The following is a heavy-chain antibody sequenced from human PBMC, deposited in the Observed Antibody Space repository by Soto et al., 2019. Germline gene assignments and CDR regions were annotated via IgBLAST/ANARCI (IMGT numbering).Heavy chain of an antibody. CDR3: ARGGANDAFDI. D-gene: IGHD1-26*01. V-gene: IGHV4-59*01. CDR1: GGSIGSYY. CDR2: IYYSGST. J-gene: IGHJ3*02. Sequence: PSETLSLTCTVSGGSIGSYYWSWIRQPPGKGLEWIGYIYYSGSTNYNPSLKSRVTISVDTSKNQFSLKLSSVTAADTAVYYCARGGANDAFDIWGQGTMVSVSS.